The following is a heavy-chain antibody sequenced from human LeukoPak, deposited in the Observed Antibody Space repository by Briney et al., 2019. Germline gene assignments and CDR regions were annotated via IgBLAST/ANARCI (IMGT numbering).Heavy chain of an antibody. Sequence: SETLSLTCTVSGGSISSSSYYWSWIRQPPGKGLEWIGEINHSGSTNYNPSLKSRVTISVDTSKNQFSLKLSSVTAADTAVYYCARGSSSTIPYNWFDPWGQGTLVTVSS. CDR1: GGSISSSSYY. CDR2: INHSGST. CDR3: ARGSSSTIPYNWFDP. V-gene: IGHV4-39*07. D-gene: IGHD2-2*01. J-gene: IGHJ5*02.